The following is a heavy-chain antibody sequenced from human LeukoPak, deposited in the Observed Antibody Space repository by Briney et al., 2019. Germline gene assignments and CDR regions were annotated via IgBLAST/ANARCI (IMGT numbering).Heavy chain of an antibody. CDR1: GGSFSGYY. D-gene: IGHD3-16*02. Sequence: SETLSLTCAVYGGSFSGYYWSWIRQPPGKGLEWIGEINHSGSTNYNPSLKSRVTISVDTSKNQLSLKLSSVTAADTAVYYCARSGYDYVWGSYRYRNFDYWGQGTLVTVSS. CDR3: ARSGYDYVWGSYRYRNFDY. V-gene: IGHV4-34*01. J-gene: IGHJ4*02. CDR2: INHSGST.